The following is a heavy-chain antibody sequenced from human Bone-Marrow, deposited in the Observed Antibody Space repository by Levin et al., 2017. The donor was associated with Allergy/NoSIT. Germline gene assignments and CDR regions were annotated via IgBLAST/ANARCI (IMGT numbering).Heavy chain of an antibody. Sequence: SETLSLTCAVSGGSISSSNWWSWVRQPPGKGLEWIGEIYHSGSTNYNPSLKSRVTISVDKSKNQFSLKLSSVTAADTAVYYCARFVVVAANSRGFDPWGQGTLVTVSS. CDR2: IYHSGST. D-gene: IGHD2-15*01. J-gene: IGHJ5*02. CDR1: GGSISSSNW. V-gene: IGHV4-4*02. CDR3: ARFVVVAANSRGFDP.